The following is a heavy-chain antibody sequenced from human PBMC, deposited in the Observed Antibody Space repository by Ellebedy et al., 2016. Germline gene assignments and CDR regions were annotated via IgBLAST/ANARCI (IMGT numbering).Heavy chain of an antibody. CDR2: ISGGSDTT. CDR3: RQGHYADL. D-gene: IGHD4-17*01. Sequence: GGSLRLXXVASGFPFRNFFMSWVRQAPGEGLEWVSTISGGSDTTRLADSVKGRFTISRDSSKNSVYLRMNNLRVEDTAVYYCRQGHYADLWGQGTLVTVSS. V-gene: IGHV3-23*01. J-gene: IGHJ4*02. CDR1: GFPFRNFF.